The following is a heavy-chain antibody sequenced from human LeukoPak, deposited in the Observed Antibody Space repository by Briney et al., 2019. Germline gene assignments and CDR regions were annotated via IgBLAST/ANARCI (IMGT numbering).Heavy chain of an antibody. J-gene: IGHJ6*03. D-gene: IGHD6-13*01. CDR1: GGTFSSYA. CDR2: IIPIFGTA. Sequence: SVKVSCKASGGTFSSYAISWVRQTPGQGLEWMGGIIPIFGTANYAQKFQGRVTITADKSTSTAYMELRSLRSEDTAVYYCARSRSWEYYYYYYMDVWGKGTTVTVSS. V-gene: IGHV1-69*06. CDR3: ARSRSWEYYYYYYMDV.